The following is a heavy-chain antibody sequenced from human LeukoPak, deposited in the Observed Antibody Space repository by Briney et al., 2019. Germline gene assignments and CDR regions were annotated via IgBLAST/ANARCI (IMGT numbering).Heavy chain of an antibody. J-gene: IGHJ4*02. V-gene: IGHV1-69*13. CDR3: AYGYSYIAF. CDR1: GGTFSSYV. D-gene: IGHD5-18*01. CDR2: ITPIFGTT. Sequence: ASVKVSCKASGGTFSSYVFTWVRQAPGQGLEWMGGITPIFGTTDYAEKFQGRVTITADASTHTAFMELSSLRSEDSAVYYCAYGYSYIAFWGQGTLVTVSS.